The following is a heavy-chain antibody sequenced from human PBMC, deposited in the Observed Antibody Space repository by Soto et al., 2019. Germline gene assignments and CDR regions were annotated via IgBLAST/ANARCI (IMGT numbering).Heavy chain of an antibody. D-gene: IGHD5-12*01. CDR1: GFTFSSYG. CDR3: ARGDGSLDY. Sequence: QVQLVESGGGVVQPGRPLRLSCAASGFTFSSYGMHWVRQAPGKGLEWVAVIWYDGSNKYYADSVKGRFTISRDNSKNTLYLQMNSLRAEDTAVYYCARGDGSLDYWGQGTLVTVSS. V-gene: IGHV3-33*01. J-gene: IGHJ4*02. CDR2: IWYDGSNK.